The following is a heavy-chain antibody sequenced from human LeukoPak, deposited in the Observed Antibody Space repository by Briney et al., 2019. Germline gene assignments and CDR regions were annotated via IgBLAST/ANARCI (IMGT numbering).Heavy chain of an antibody. D-gene: IGHD3-16*01. CDR3: ARAFS. CDR1: GFTLSSQW. V-gene: IGHV3-7*01. CDR2: IKEDGSQK. J-gene: IGHJ5*02. Sequence: GGSLRLSCEASGFTLSSQWMSWFHQAPGKGPEWVANIKEDGSQKSYVDSVKGRFTISRDNAKNSLYLQMNSLRAEDTAIYYCARAFSWGQGTLVTVSS.